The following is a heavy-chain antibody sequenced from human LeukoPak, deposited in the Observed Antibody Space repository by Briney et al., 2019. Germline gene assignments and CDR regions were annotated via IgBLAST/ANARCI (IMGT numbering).Heavy chain of an antibody. D-gene: IGHD3-10*01. CDR2: IYPGDSDT. CDR1: GYSFTNYW. CDR3: TRRMTRGVITSPFDS. Sequence: GESLKISCKGSGYSFTNYWIGWVRQMPGKGLELMGLIYPGDSDTTYSPSFQGQVTISADTSITTAYLQWSSLKASDTAMYYCTRRMTRGVITSPFDSWGQGTLVSVSS. V-gene: IGHV5-51*01. J-gene: IGHJ4*02.